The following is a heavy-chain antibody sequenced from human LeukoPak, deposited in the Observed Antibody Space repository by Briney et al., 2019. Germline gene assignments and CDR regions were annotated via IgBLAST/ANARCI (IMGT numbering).Heavy chain of an antibody. Sequence: ASVNVSFKASGYTFTVYYMHWVRQAPGQGLEWMGRINPNSGGTNYAQKFQGRVTMTRDTSISTAYMELSRLRSDDTAVYYCARVRRNFDWTDFDYWGQGTLVTVSS. CDR3: ARVRRNFDWTDFDY. V-gene: IGHV1-2*06. D-gene: IGHD3-9*01. J-gene: IGHJ4*02. CDR2: INPNSGGT. CDR1: GYTFTVYY.